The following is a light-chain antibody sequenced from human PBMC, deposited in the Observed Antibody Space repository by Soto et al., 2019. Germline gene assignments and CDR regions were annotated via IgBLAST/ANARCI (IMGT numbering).Light chain of an antibody. Sequence: AIQMTQSPSSLSASVGDRVTITCRASQGIRNNLGWYQQRPGKAPKLLIYAASSLQSGVPSRFSGSGSGTDFTLTISSLQPEDFATYYCLHDHNYPRTFGQGTKLEIK. CDR2: AAS. CDR3: LHDHNYPRT. V-gene: IGKV1-6*01. CDR1: QGIRNN. J-gene: IGKJ2*01.